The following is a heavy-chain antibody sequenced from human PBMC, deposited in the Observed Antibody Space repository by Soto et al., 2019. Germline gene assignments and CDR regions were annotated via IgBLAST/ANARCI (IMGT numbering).Heavy chain of an antibody. CDR3: ARGQKGYGSSWYVA. V-gene: IGHV4-34*01. D-gene: IGHD6-13*01. J-gene: IGHJ5*02. Sequence: QVQLQQWGAGLLKPSETLSLTCAVYGGSFSGYYWSWIRQPPGKGLEWIGEINHVGGTNYNPSLKSRLTIAVDTSKNQFSLKVNSVTAADTAVYYCARGQKGYGSSWYVAWGQGTPVTVSS. CDR2: INHVGGT. CDR1: GGSFSGYY.